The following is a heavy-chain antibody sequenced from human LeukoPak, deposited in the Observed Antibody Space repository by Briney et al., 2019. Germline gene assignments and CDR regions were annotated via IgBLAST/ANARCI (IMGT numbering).Heavy chain of an antibody. V-gene: IGHV4-38-2*02. J-gene: IGHJ5*02. CDR3: ARDYDVLTAYPPTQLFDP. Sequence: SETLSLTCTVSGYSISSVYYWGWMRQPPGKGLEWIGSIYHTGSTYYTPSLKSRVTMSVDTSKNQFSLKLNSVTAADTAVYYCARDYDVLTAYPPTQLFDPWGQGTLVTVSS. CDR2: IYHTGST. CDR1: GYSISSVYY. D-gene: IGHD3-9*01.